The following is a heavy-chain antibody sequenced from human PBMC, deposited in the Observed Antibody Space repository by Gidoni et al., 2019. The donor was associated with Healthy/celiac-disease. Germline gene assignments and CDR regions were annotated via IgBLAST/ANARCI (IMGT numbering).Heavy chain of an antibody. J-gene: IGHJ4*02. V-gene: IGHV3-23*01. CDR2: ISGSGGST. CDR1: GFTFSSYA. CDR3: AKPRSAVVTAIPAFDY. D-gene: IGHD2-21*02. Sequence: EVQLLESGGGLVQHGGSLRLPCEASGFTFSSYAMSWVRQAPGKGLEWVSAISGSGGSTYYADSVKGRFTISRDNSKNTLYLQMNSLRAEDTAVYYCAKPRSAVVTAIPAFDYWGQGTLVTVSS.